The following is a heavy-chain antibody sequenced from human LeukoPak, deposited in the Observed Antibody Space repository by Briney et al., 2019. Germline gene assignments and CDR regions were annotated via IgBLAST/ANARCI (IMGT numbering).Heavy chain of an antibody. J-gene: IGHJ4*02. Sequence: GGSLRLSCAASGFIVSSNFMNWVRQAPGKGLEWVSSISSSSSYTNYADSVRGRFTISRENAKNSLYLQMNSLRAEDTAVYYCARDVRAYGGRPEAPCWGQGTLVTVSS. V-gene: IGHV3-21*01. CDR1: GFIVSSNF. CDR3: ARDVRAYGGRPEAPC. D-gene: IGHD1-26*01. CDR2: ISSSSSYT.